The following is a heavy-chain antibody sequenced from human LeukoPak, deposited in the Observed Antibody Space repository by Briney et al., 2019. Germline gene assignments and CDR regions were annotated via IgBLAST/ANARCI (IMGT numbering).Heavy chain of an antibody. CDR3: ARDRATYFDY. V-gene: IGHV3-21*01. CDR2: ISSSTTDI. CDR1: GFTFTGYT. D-gene: IGHD1-26*01. Sequence: GGSLKLSCAASGFTFTGYTINWVRQAPGKGLEWVSCISSSTTDIYYADSVKGRFTISRDNAKRSVYLQMNSLRVEDTAVYYCARDRATYFDYWGQGTLVTVSS. J-gene: IGHJ4*02.